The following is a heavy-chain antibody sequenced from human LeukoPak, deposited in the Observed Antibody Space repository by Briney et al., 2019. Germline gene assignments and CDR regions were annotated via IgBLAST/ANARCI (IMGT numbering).Heavy chain of an antibody. CDR3: AKDANYLRSSGYLVPIDL. CDR1: GFTFDEYG. V-gene: IGHV3-23*01. CDR2: ISGNGLGT. D-gene: IGHD3-22*01. Sequence: PGGSLRLSCAASGFTFDEYGMSWVRQAPGKGLEWVAAISGNGLGTYYADSVKGRFNISRDNSRNTLYLQMNSLRIEDTAFYYCAKDANYLRSSGYLVPIDLWGQGTLVTVSS. J-gene: IGHJ1*01.